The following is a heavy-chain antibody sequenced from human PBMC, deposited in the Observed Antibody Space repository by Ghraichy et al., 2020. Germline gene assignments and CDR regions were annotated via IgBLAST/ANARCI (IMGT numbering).Heavy chain of an antibody. V-gene: IGHV4-31*03. Sequence: SETLSLTCTVSAGSISSARYYWSWIRQHPGKGLEWIGYFYYRGSTFYNPSLKSRLTISVDASKNQFSLKLSSVTAADTAVYYCATANRQDGAFDIWGQGTIVTVSS. D-gene: IGHD1-14*01. CDR1: AGSISSARYY. J-gene: IGHJ3*02. CDR3: ATANRQDGAFDI. CDR2: FYYRGST.